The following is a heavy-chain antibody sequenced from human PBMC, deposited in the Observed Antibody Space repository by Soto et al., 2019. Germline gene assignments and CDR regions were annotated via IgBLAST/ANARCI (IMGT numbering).Heavy chain of an antibody. J-gene: IGHJ3*02. CDR2: ISSSGSTI. V-gene: IGHV3-11*01. Sequence: KPGGSLRLSCAASGFTLSDYYMSWIRQAPGKGLEWISYISSSGSTIYYADSVKGRFTISRDNAKNSLYLQMNSLRAEDTAVYYCASKQLVLGDGFDIWGQGTMVTVSS. CDR3: ASKQLVLGDGFDI. CDR1: GFTLSDYY. D-gene: IGHD6-13*01.